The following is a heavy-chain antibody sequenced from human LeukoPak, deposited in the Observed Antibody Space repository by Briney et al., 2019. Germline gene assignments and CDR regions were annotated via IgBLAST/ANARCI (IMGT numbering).Heavy chain of an antibody. CDR2: INPNSGGT. J-gene: IGHJ4*02. CDR3: ARDRRYNWNMCNDY. CDR1: GYTFTGYY. D-gene: IGHD1/OR15-1a*01. V-gene: IGHV1-2*02. Sequence: GASVKVSCKASGYTFTGYYMHWVRQAPGQGLEWMGWINPNSGGTNYAQKFQGRVTMTRDTSISTAYMELSRLRSDDTAVYYCARDRRYNWNMCNDYWGQGTLVTVSS.